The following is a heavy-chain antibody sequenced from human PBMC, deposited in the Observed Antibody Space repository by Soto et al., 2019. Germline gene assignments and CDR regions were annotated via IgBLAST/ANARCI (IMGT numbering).Heavy chain of an antibody. D-gene: IGHD3-10*01. CDR3: ARLQFGEGFDY. CDR1: GGSFRGFY. CDR2: INHVGIT. Sequence: SETLSLTCAVSGGSFRGFYWTWIRQSPGKGLEWLGDINHVGITNYNPSLKSRVSMSVDKSKNQFSLHLTSVTAADTAVYYCARLQFGEGFDYWGQGALVTVSS. V-gene: IGHV4-34*10. J-gene: IGHJ4*02.